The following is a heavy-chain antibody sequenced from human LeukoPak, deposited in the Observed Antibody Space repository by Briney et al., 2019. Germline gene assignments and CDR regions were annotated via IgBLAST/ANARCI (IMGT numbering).Heavy chain of an antibody. J-gene: IGHJ4*02. CDR2: ISYDGSNK. CDR3: AKDDRGNEAPFDY. V-gene: IGHV3-30*18. Sequence: GGSLRLSCAPSGFTFSNYDMHWVRQATGRGLEWVAVISYDGSNKYYADSVKGRFTISRDNSKNTLYLQMNSLRAEDTAVYYCAKDDRGNEAPFDYWGQGTLVTVSS. CDR1: GFTFSNYD.